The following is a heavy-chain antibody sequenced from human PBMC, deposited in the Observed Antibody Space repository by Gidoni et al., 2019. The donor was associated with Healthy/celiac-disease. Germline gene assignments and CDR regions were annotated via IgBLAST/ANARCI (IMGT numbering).Heavy chain of an antibody. J-gene: IGHJ4*02. Sequence: EVQLLESGGGLVQPGGSLRLSCAASGFTFSSYAMSWVRQAPGKGLEWVSAISGSGGSTYYADSVKGRFTISRDNSKNTLYLQMNSLRAEDTAVYYCAKGATIDYYDSSGYYPNDYWGQGTLVTVSS. CDR2: ISGSGGST. D-gene: IGHD3-22*01. V-gene: IGHV3-23*01. CDR3: AKGATIDYYDSSGYYPNDY. CDR1: GFTFSSYA.